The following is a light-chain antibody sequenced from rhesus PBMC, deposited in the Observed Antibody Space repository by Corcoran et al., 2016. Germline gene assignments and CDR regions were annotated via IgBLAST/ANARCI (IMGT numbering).Light chain of an antibody. CDR2: GTS. J-gene: IGKJ4*01. CDR1: QHIYTN. V-gene: IGKV1-44*03. CDR3: QQYYDYPLT. Sequence: DIQMTQSPSALSASVGDRVTISCRASQHIYTNLAWYQQKPGKAPNFLMFGTSILQAGISSRFSGSGSGTDFTLTISSLQPEDSATYYCQQYYDYPLTCGGGTKVESK.